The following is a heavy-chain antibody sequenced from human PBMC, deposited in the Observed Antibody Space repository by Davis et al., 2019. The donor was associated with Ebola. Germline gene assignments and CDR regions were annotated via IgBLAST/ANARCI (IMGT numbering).Heavy chain of an antibody. CDR2: IYPGDSDT. J-gene: IGHJ4*02. CDR3: ARHVALLGETFDY. D-gene: IGHD7-27*01. Sequence: GGSLRLSCKGSGYSFTSYWIGWVRQMPGKGLEWMGIIYPGDSDTRYSPSFQGQVTISADKSISPAYLQWSSLKASDTAMYYCARHVALLGETFDYWGQGTLVTVSS. V-gene: IGHV5-51*01. CDR1: GYSFTSYW.